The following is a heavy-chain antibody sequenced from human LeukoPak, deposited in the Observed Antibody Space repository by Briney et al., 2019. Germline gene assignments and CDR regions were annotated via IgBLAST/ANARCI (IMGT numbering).Heavy chain of an antibody. CDR2: ISAYNGNT. CDR3: ARGTAAGTPAEYFQH. Sequence: EASVKVSCKASGYTFTSYGISWVRRAPGQGLEWMGWISAYNGNTNYAQKLQGRVTMTTDTSTSTAYMELRSLRSDDTAVYYCARGTAAGTPAEYFQHWGQGTLVTVPS. V-gene: IGHV1-18*01. J-gene: IGHJ1*01. CDR1: GYTFTSYG. D-gene: IGHD6-13*01.